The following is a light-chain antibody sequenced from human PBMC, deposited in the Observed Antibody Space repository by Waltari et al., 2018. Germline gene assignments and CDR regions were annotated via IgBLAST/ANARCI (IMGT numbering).Light chain of an antibody. V-gene: IGKV3-11*01. CDR1: HSISQF. Sequence: EVVLTQSPPTLSLSPGERATLSCRASHSISQFLAWYQQQPGQAPRLLIYDASDRPPGIPARFSGRGSGTDFTLTISSLEPEDFAVYYCQQRTDWLWTFGQGTKVEIK. J-gene: IGKJ1*01. CDR2: DAS. CDR3: QQRTDWLWT.